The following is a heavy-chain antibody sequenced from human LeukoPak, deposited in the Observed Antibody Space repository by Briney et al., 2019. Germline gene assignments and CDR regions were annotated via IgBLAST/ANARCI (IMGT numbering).Heavy chain of an antibody. CDR2: IRYDGSHK. CDR1: GFTFSSYG. CDR3: ARGGAYFPPYYFDY. J-gene: IGHJ4*02. Sequence: GGSLRLSCAASGFTFSSYGMHWVRQAPGKGLGWVAFIRYDGSHKYYADSVKGRFTISRDNAENSLYMQMNTLRAEDRAVYYCARGGAYFPPYYFDYWGQGTLVTVS. D-gene: IGHD2/OR15-2a*01. V-gene: IGHV3-30*02.